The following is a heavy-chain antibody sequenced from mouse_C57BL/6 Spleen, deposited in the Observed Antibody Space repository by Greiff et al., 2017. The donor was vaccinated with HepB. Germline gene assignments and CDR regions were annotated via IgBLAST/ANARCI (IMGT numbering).Heavy chain of an antibody. CDR1: GYAFSSSW. Sequence: VQLQQSGPELVKPGASVKISCKASGYAFSSSWMNWVKQRPGKGLEWIGRIYPGDGDTNYNGKFKGKATLTADKSSSTAYMQIRSLTSEDSAVYCCATLYYYAMDYWGQGTSVTVSS. CDR3: ATLYYYAMDY. CDR2: IYPGDGDT. J-gene: IGHJ4*01. V-gene: IGHV1-82*01.